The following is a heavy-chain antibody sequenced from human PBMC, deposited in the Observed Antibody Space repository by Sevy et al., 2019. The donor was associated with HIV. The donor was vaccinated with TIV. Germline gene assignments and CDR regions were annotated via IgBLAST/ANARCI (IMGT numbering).Heavy chain of an antibody. CDR2: ISSDGSDK. D-gene: IGHD3-22*01. Sequence: GGSLRLSCAASGFTFSSYGMHWVRQAPGKGLEWVAVISSDGSDKDYADSVKGRFTISRDNSKNTLYLQMNSLRVEDTAVYYCAKVPFTYSSGYYFDYWGQGTLVTVSS. J-gene: IGHJ4*02. CDR1: GFTFSSYG. CDR3: AKVPFTYSSGYYFDY. V-gene: IGHV3-30*18.